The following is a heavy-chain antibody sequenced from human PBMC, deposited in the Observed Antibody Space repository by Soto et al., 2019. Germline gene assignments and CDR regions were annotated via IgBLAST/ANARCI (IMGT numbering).Heavy chain of an antibody. CDR1: GGTLSNNA. CDR2: IIPLSATT. CDR3: ARRFDDRGIVVVPAAIPWYYVMVV. D-gene: IGHD2-2*01. Sequence: QVQLVQSGTEVKKPGSSVKVSCKASGGTLSNNAISWVRQAPGQGLEWMGGIIPLSATTNYAQKFQGRVTITADRSTSTSYMELPSLTSEDTAVYYCARRFDDRGIVVVPAAIPWYYVMVVWGQGTTVTVSS. J-gene: IGHJ6*01. V-gene: IGHV1-69*06.